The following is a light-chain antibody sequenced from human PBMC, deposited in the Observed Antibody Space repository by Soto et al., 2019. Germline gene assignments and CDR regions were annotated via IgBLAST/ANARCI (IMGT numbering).Light chain of an antibody. CDR1: MRDVGAYNL. Sequence: QSVLNQPASVAGSARQSITISCSGTMRDVGAYNLVSWYQQHPGTAPKLIIYEVSNRPSGISSRFSGARSGSTASLTISGLQPEDEGDYYCSAYTARSTLVFGGGTKLTVL. CDR3: SAYTARSTLV. CDR2: EVS. J-gene: IGLJ3*02. V-gene: IGLV2-14*01.